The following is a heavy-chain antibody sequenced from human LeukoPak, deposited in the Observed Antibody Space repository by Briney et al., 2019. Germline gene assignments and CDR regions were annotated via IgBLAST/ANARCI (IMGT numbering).Heavy chain of an antibody. J-gene: IGHJ6*03. CDR1: GGTFSSYA. CDR2: ILPIIGKA. CDR3: ARGGDYDFWSGCRRRGYYYYMDV. V-gene: IGHV1-69*01. D-gene: IGHD3-3*01. Sequence: SVKVSCKASGGTFSSYAISWVRQAPGQGVEWMGGILPIIGKANFAQKSQGRVAILPDESTRTVYNELSSLRSEDTAVYYCARGGDYDFWSGCRRRGYYYYMDVWGKGTTVTVSS.